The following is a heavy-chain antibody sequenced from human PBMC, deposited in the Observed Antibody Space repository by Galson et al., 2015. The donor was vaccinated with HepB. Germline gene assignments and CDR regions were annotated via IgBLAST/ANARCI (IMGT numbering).Heavy chain of an antibody. D-gene: IGHD1-1*01. CDR1: GYSFTNYW. CDR2: IYPGDSET. CDR3: ARLGHERHHKYGMDV. Sequence: QSGAEVKRPGESLKISCQASGYSFTNYWIGWVRQMPGYGLECMGIIYPGDSETRYSPSFQGQITMSADKSHSAAYLQWDSLKASDPAIYYCARLGHERHHKYGMDVWGQGTTVTVS. J-gene: IGHJ6*02. V-gene: IGHV5-51*01.